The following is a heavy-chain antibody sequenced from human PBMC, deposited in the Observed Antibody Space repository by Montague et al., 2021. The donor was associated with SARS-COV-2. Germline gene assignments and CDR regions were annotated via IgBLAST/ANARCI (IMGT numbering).Heavy chain of an antibody. J-gene: IGHJ6*02. CDR1: GDSWKSGSHF. CDR2: IQTSGTS. D-gene: IGHD6-25*01. Sequence: TLSLTCSVSGDSWKSGSHFWTCIRQPAGKGWEWIGHIQTSGTSNYHSPLKGRVTMSTDTSRHTFSLVVRSVTAADKAVYYCARGRPASWRISPGLAGLCATVVDSASGLDVWGQGTTVTVS. V-gene: IGHV4-61*09. CDR3: ARGRPASWRISPGLAGLCATVVDSASGLDV.